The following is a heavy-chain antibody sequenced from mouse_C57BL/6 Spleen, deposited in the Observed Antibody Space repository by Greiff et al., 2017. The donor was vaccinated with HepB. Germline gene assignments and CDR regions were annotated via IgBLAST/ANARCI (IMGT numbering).Heavy chain of an antibody. CDR3: ADYAMDY. CDR2: IYPRSGNT. J-gene: IGHJ4*01. Sequence: KQRTGQGLEWIGEIYPRSGNTYYNEKFKGKATLTADKSSSTAYMELRSLTSEDSAVYFCADYAMDYWGQGTSVTVSS. V-gene: IGHV1-81*01.